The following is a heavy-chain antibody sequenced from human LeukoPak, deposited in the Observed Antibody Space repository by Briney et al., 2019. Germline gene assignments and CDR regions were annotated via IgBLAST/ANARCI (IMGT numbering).Heavy chain of an antibody. J-gene: IGHJ5*02. Sequence: PSETLSLTCTVSGASISSYYWSWTRQPPGKGLECIGYIYYSGSTNYNPSLKSRVTISVDTSKNQFSLRLSSVTAADTAVYYCARHRYYYDSSGYYYQPWGQGTLVTVSS. D-gene: IGHD3-22*01. CDR3: ARHRYYYDSSGYYYQP. CDR2: IYYSGST. V-gene: IGHV4-59*01. CDR1: GASISSYY.